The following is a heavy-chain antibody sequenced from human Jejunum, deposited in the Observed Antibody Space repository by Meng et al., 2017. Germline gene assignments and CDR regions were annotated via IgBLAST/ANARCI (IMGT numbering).Heavy chain of an antibody. CDR2: ISYDGSNK. Sequence: QVQLVESGGGVVQPGRSLRLSCAASGFTFSNYDMHWVRQAPREGLEWVAEISYDGSNKYYADSVKGRFTISRDNSKNTLYLQMNSLRPEDTAVYYCAREPYTGNFYFNYWGQGTLVTVSS. D-gene: IGHD1-26*01. CDR1: GFTFSNYD. CDR3: AREPYTGNFYFNY. J-gene: IGHJ4*02. V-gene: IGHV3-30-3*01.